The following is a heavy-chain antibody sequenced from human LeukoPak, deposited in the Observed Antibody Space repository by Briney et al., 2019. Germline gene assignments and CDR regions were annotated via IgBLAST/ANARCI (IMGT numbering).Heavy chain of an antibody. CDR2: ISPDGSTT. CDR3: ARVNVCPRCHFDY. V-gene: IGHV3-74*01. Sequence: PGGSLRLSCAGSGFALSNYWMHWVRQVPGKGLVWVSRISPDGSTTLYADSVKGRFTISRDNAKNTLYLQMNTLRAEDTAVYYCARVNVCPRCHFDYWGQGTLVTVSS. D-gene: IGHD3-16*01. CDR1: GFALSNYW. J-gene: IGHJ4*02.